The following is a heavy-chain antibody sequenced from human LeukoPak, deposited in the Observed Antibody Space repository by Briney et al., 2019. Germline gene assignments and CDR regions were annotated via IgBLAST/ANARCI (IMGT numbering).Heavy chain of an antibody. D-gene: IGHD3-9*01. CDR2: IYTSGST. Sequence: SETLSLTCTVSGGSISSYYWSWIRQPAGKGLEWIGRIYTSGSTNYNPSLQSRVTMSVDASKNQFSLKLSSVTAADTAVYYCARDYDILTGYYFYDYWGQGTLVTVSS. CDR1: GGSISSYY. V-gene: IGHV4-4*07. CDR3: ARDYDILTGYYFYDY. J-gene: IGHJ4*02.